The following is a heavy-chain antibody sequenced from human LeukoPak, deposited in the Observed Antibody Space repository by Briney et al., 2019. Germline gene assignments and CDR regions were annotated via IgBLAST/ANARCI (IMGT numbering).Heavy chain of an antibody. CDR2: INDSGST. CDR1: GGSISSSSYY. Sequence: PSETLSLTCTVSGGSISSSSYYWGWIRQPPGKGLERIGYINDSGSTNSNPSLKSRVTMSVDTSKNQFSLKLSSVTAADTAVYYCTRRGRNNWGEGNDYWGQGTLVTVSS. J-gene: IGHJ4*02. V-gene: IGHV4-61*05. CDR3: TRRGRNNWGEGNDY. D-gene: IGHD1-1*01.